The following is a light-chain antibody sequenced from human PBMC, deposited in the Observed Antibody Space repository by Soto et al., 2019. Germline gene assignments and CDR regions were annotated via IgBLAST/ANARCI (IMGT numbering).Light chain of an antibody. CDR3: SSYTSGSTLYV. V-gene: IGLV2-14*01. Sequence: QSALTQPASVSGSPGQSITISCTGTSSDVGGYNYVSWYQQHPGKVPKLMIYEVTKRPSGVSSRFSGSKSGNTASLTISGLQAEDEADYYCSSYTSGSTLYVFGTGTQLTVL. CDR2: EVT. CDR1: SSDVGGYNY. J-gene: IGLJ1*01.